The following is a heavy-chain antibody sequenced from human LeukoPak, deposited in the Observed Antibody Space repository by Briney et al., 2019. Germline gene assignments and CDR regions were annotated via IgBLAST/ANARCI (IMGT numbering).Heavy chain of an antibody. CDR1: GFTFGDYA. Sequence: GGSLRLSCATSGFTFGDYAFHWVRQVTGKGLEWVSLISRDGGTTSYGDYVKGRFTISRDSSKNSLYMQMNSLKTEDSALYYCTKDFSGSYENWGQGTLVTVSS. CDR3: TKDFSGSYEN. CDR2: ISRDGGTT. J-gene: IGHJ4*02. V-gene: IGHV3-43*02. D-gene: IGHD3-10*01.